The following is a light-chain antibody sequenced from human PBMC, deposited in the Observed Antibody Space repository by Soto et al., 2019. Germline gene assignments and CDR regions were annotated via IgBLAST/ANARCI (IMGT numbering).Light chain of an antibody. J-gene: IGLJ1*01. V-gene: IGLV2-14*03. CDR2: DVS. Sequence: QSALTQPAYVSGSPGQSITISCNGTSSDVGGNKYVSWYQHYPGKAPKLMICDVSNRPSGVSNRFSGSKSGNTASLTISGLQAEDEADYYCSAFTGTTYVFGTGTKVTVL. CDR1: SSDVGGNKY. CDR3: SAFTGTTYV.